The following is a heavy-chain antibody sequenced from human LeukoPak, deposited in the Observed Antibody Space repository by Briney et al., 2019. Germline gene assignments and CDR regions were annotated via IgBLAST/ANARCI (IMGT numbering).Heavy chain of an antibody. V-gene: IGHV3-21*01. CDR3: ARDYDSSGYTDY. Sequence: PGGSLRLSCAASGFTFSSYSMHWVRQAPRKGLEWVSSISSSSSYIYYAESVKGRFTISRDNAKNSLYLQMNSLRAEDTAVYYCARDYDSSGYTDYWGQGTLVTVSS. CDR2: ISSSSSYI. J-gene: IGHJ4*02. CDR1: GFTFSSYS. D-gene: IGHD3-22*01.